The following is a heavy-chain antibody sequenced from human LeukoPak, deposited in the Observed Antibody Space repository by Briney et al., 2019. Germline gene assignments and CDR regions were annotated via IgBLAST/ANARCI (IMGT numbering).Heavy chain of an antibody. CDR1: GYTLTELS. J-gene: IGHJ4*02. CDR2: FDPEDGET. CDR3: ATGSYGWEYFDY. D-gene: IGHD5-18*01. Sequence: ASVKVSCKVSGYTLTELSMHWVRQAPGKGLEWMGGFDPEDGETIYAQKFQGRVTMTEDTSTDTAYMELSSLRSEDAAVYYCATGSYGWEYFDYWGQGTLVTVSS. V-gene: IGHV1-24*01.